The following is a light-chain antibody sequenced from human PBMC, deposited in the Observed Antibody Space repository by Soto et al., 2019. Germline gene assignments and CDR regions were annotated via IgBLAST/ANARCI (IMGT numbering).Light chain of an antibody. CDR2: KAS. J-gene: IGKJ4*01. V-gene: IGKV1-5*03. Sequence: DIQMTQSPSTLSASVGDRVTITCRASQSISSWLAWYQQKPGKAPKLLIYKASSLESGVPSRFSGSGSGTEFTLTISSLQPDDFATYXXQQYNSYALTFGGGTKVEIK. CDR1: QSISSW. CDR3: QQYNSYALT.